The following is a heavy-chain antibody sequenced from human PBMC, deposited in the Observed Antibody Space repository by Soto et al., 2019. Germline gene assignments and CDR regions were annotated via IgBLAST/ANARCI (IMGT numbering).Heavy chain of an antibody. CDR1: GFTFSSYG. V-gene: IGHV3-33*01. J-gene: IGHJ6*02. CDR3: ARGGDYYYGMDV. Sequence: QVQLVESGGGVVQPGRSLRLSCAASGFTFSSYGMHWVRQAPGKGLERVAVIWYDGSNKYYADSVKGRFTISRDNSKNTLYLQMNSLRAEDRAVYYCARGGDYYYGMDVWGQGTTVTVSS. CDR2: IWYDGSNK.